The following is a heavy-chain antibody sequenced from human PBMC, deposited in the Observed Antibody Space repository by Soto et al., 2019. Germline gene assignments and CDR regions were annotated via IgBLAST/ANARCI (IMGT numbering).Heavy chain of an antibody. D-gene: IGHD1-26*01. V-gene: IGHV4-38-2*01. Sequence: SETLSLTCVVSNFSISSGYYWGWIRQSPGKGLEWIASIYRSGTTSYNPSLKSRVTISVDPSKNQFSLMLTAVTAADTAVYYCARTHSGSYYSVFNYWGWGFLVTVSS. J-gene: IGHJ4*02. CDR2: IYRSGTT. CDR1: NFSISSGYY. CDR3: ARTHSGSYYSVFNY.